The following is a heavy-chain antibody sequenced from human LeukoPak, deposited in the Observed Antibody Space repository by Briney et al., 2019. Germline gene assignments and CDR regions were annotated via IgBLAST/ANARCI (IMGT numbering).Heavy chain of an antibody. J-gene: IGHJ5*02. Sequence: PSETLSPTCTVSGGSISSSSYSWGWIRQPPGKGLEWIGSIYYSGSTYYNPSLKSRVTISVDTSKNQFSLKLSSVTAADTAVYYCARTAVAGTRWFDPWGQGTLVTVSS. CDR3: ARTAVAGTRWFDP. CDR1: GGSISSSSYS. V-gene: IGHV4-39*07. CDR2: IYYSGST. D-gene: IGHD6-19*01.